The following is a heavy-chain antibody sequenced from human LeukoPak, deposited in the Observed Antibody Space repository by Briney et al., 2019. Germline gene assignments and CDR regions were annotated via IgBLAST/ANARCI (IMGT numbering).Heavy chain of an antibody. Sequence: PGRSLRLSCAASGFTFSSYGMHWVRQAPGKGLEWVAVILYDGSNKYYADSVKGRFTISRDNSKNTLFLQMNSLRAEDTAVYYCAKDPSNPRFYYYYGMDVWGQGTTVTVSS. V-gene: IGHV3-30*18. CDR1: GFTFSSYG. J-gene: IGHJ6*02. CDR3: AKDPSNPRFYYYYGMDV. CDR2: ILYDGSNK. D-gene: IGHD4-11*01.